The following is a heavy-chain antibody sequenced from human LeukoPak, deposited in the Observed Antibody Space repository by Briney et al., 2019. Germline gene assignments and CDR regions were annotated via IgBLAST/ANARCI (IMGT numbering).Heavy chain of an antibody. CDR1: GFSFINSG. V-gene: IGHV3-30*18. CDR3: AKLPTAGSSGAFDI. CDR2: ISYDGNNQ. Sequence: PGGSLRLSCAASGFSFINSGMHWVRQAPGKGLEWVAAISYDGNNQYYADSVKGRFTISRDNSKNTLYLQMDSLRAEDTAVYYCAKLPTAGSSGAFDIWGQGTMVTVSS. D-gene: IGHD3-10*01. J-gene: IGHJ3*02.